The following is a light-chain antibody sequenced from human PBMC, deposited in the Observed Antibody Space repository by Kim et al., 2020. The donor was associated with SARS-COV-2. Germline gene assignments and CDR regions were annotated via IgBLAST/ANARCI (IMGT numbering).Light chain of an antibody. CDR2: DVS. CDR1: SSDVGGYSY. CDR3: SSYTSSSTLV. Sequence: GQSITISCTGTSSDVGGYSYVSWYQQHPGKAPKLMIYDVSNRPSGVSIRFSGSKSGNTASLTISGLQAEDEADYYCSSYTSSSTLVFGTGTKVTVL. J-gene: IGLJ1*01. V-gene: IGLV2-14*03.